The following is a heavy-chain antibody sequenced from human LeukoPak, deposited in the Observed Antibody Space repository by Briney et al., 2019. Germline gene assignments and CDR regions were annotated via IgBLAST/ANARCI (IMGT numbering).Heavy chain of an antibody. J-gene: IGHJ4*02. V-gene: IGHV4-59*01. Sequence: SETLSLTCTVSGGSISSYYWSWIRQPPGKGLEWIGYIYYSGSTNYNPSLKSRVTISVDTSKNQFSLKLRSVTAADTAVYYCARSYGGNSAFDYWGQGTLVTVSS. D-gene: IGHD4-23*01. CDR3: ARSYGGNSAFDY. CDR2: IYYSGST. CDR1: GGSISSYY.